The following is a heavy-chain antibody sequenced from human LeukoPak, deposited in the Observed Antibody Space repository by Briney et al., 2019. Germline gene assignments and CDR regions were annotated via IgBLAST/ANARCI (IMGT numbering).Heavy chain of an antibody. CDR3: AKDGSRGYSSTGYYMDA. CDR1: GFIFADYA. Sequence: GGSLRLSCAASGFIFADYAMHWVRQAPGKGLEWVALIVWDGESTYYAASVRGRFIISRDNSDNSLYLQMNNLKAEDTAIYYCAKDGSRGYSSTGYYMDAWGKGTTVIVSS. V-gene: IGHV3-43D*04. J-gene: IGHJ6*03. CDR2: IVWDGEST. D-gene: IGHD6-19*01.